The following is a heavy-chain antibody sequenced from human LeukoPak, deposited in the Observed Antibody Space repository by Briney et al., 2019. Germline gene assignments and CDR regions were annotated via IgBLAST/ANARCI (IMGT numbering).Heavy chain of an antibody. V-gene: IGHV1-2*06. CDR1: GYTFTGYY. CDR2: INPNSGGT. J-gene: IGHJ4*02. Sequence: RASVKVSCKASGYTFTGYYMHWVRQAPGQGLEWMGRINPNSGGTNYAQKFQGRVTMTRDTSISTAYMELSRLRSEDTAVYYCARGDSSGWYPRYYFDYWGQGTLVTVSS. D-gene: IGHD6-19*01. CDR3: ARGDSSGWYPRYYFDY.